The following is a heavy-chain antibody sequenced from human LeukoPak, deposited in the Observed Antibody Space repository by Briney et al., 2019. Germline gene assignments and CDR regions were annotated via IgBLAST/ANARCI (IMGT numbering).Heavy chain of an antibody. D-gene: IGHD6-19*01. CDR1: GFTFSSYA. V-gene: IGHV3-23*01. CDR3: ASTGPPPYISGWSSATGYYFEL. J-gene: IGHJ4*02. CDR2: IGTHGTTT. Sequence: GGSLRLSCAAYGFTFSSYAMTWVRQAPGEGLEWVSSIGTHGTTTYYADSVKGRFTISRDDSKNTLYLQMYSLRADDTAVYYCASTGPPPYISGWSSATGYYFELWGQGTLVTVSS.